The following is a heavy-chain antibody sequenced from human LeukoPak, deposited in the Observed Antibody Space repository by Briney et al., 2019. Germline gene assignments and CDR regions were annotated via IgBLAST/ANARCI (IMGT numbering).Heavy chain of an antibody. J-gene: IGHJ6*04. CDR3: AELGITMIGGV. CDR1: GFNFVDYA. CDR2: ISYNSGDI. V-gene: IGHV3-9*01. Sequence: GRSLRLSCAASGFNFVDYAMHWVRQVPGKGLEWVSGISYNSGDIIYADSVKGRFTISRDNAKNSLYLQMNSLRAEDTAVYYCAELGITMIGGVWGKGTTVTISS. D-gene: IGHD3-10*02.